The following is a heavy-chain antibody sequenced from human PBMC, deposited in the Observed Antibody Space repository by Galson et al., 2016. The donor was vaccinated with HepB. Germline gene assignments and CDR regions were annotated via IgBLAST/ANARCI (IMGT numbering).Heavy chain of an antibody. J-gene: IGHJ6*02. Sequence: SLRLSCAASGFAFSTFGMHWVRQAPGKGLEWVAVIWYDGNNKYYLNSVKGRFTISRDNSKNMLYLQLNSLRVEDTAVYYCAKGPAYCSGTSCLSYSDSPGGGMDVWGQGTTVTVSS. CDR3: AKGPAYCSGTSCLSYSDSPGGGMDV. D-gene: IGHD2-2*01. CDR2: IWYDGNNK. V-gene: IGHV3-33*06. CDR1: GFAFSTFG.